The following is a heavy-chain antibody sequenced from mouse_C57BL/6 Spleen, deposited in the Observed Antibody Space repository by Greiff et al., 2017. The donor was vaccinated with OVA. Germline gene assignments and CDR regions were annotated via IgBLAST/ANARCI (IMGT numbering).Heavy chain of an antibody. Sequence: VQVVESGAELVKPGASVKISCKASGYAFSSYWMNWVKQRPGKGLEWIGQIYPGDGDTNYNGKFKGKATLTADKSSSTAYMQLSSLTSEDSAVYFRARFRDTDFDYWGQGTTLTVSS. V-gene: IGHV1-80*01. CDR2: IYPGDGDT. D-gene: IGHD1-1*01. J-gene: IGHJ2*01. CDR1: GYAFSSYW. CDR3: ARFRDTDFDY.